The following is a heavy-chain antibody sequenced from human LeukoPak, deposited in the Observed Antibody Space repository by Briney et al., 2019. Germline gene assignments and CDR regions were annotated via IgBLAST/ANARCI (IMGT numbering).Heavy chain of an antibody. CDR3: AKRRGSYGGNSATYFDY. V-gene: IGHV3-23*01. CDR2: ISGSGGST. J-gene: IGHJ4*02. Sequence: PGGSLRLSCAASGFTFSNAWMSWVRQAPGKGLEWVSAISGSGGSTYYADSVKGRFTISRDNSKNTLYLQMNSLRAEDTAVYYCAKRRGSYGGNSATYFDYWGQGTLVTVSS. D-gene: IGHD4-23*01. CDR1: GFTFSNAW.